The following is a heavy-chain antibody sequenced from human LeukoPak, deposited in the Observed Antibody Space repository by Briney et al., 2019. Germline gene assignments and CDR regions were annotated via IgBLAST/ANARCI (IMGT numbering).Heavy chain of an antibody. Sequence: GASVKVSCKASGYTFTGYYMHWVRQAPGQGLEWMGWINPNSGGTNYAQKFQGRVTMTRDTSTSTAYMELRSLRSDDTAVYYCARTPRRYSSSWYREDYFDYWGQGTLVTVSS. CDR2: INPNSGGT. J-gene: IGHJ4*02. D-gene: IGHD6-13*01. CDR1: GYTFTGYY. V-gene: IGHV1-2*02. CDR3: ARTPRRYSSSWYREDYFDY.